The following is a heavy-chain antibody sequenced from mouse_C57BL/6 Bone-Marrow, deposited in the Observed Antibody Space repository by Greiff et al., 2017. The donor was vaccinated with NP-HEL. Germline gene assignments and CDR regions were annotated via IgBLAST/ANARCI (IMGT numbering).Heavy chain of an antibody. J-gene: IGHJ4*01. Sequence: LVESGAELARPGASVKLSCKASGYTFTSYGLSWVKQRTGQGLEWIGEIYPRSGNTYYNEKFKGKATLTADKSSSTAYMELRSLTSEDSAVYFCARKVCYEAMDYWGQGTSVTVSS. V-gene: IGHV1-81*01. D-gene: IGHD2-4*01. CDR2: IYPRSGNT. CDR1: GYTFTSYG. CDR3: ARKVCYEAMDY.